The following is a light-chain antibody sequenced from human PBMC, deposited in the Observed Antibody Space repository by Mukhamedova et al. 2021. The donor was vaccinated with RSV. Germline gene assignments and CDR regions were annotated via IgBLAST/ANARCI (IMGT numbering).Light chain of an antibody. CDR2: GAC. J-gene: IGKJ1*01. Sequence: GQAPRLPIYGACTRGTSVPARFSGSGAGTELTLTISSMQPEDFAVYWCHQHNTWLVTCGQGTKVEVK. CDR3: HQHNTWLVT. V-gene: IGKV3-15*01.